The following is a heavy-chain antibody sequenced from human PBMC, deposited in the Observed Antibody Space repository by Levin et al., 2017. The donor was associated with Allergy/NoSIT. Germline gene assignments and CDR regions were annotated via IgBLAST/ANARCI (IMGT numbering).Heavy chain of an antibody. J-gene: IGHJ4*02. Sequence: GGSLRLSCAASGFSFSTHWMSWVRQAPGKGPEWVANINPSGTETFYMGSVKDRFTISRDDVKSSLYLQLNSLRVEDTAVYYCARDKGFLDYWGQGILVIVSS. CDR2: INPSGTET. CDR1: GFSFSTHW. V-gene: IGHV3-7*04. CDR3: ARDKGFLDY.